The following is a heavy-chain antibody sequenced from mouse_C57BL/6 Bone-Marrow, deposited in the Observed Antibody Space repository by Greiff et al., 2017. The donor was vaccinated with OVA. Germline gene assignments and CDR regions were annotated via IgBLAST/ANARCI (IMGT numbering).Heavy chain of an antibody. D-gene: IGHD2-4*01. CDR2: IHPDSGST. V-gene: IGHV1-64*01. J-gene: IGHJ2*01. CDR1: GYTFTSYW. CDR3: ALIYYDYDVDY. Sequence: QVQLQQPGAELVKPGASVKLSCKASGYTFTSYWMHWVKQRPGQGLEWIGMIHPDSGSTNYNEKFKSKATLTVDKSSSTAYMQLSSLTSEDSAVYYCALIYYDYDVDYGGQGTTLTVSS.